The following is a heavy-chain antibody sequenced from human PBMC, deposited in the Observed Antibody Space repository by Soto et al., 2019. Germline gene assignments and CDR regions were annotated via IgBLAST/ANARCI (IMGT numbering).Heavy chain of an antibody. CDR3: SRMSKLATNDYYLDV. V-gene: IGHV4-34*01. CDR1: KECICRWS. Sequence: SLTRSLACRVDKECICRWSSCCYRQPPWKRLGWIGEFNHSGSTNYNPSLKSRVTISVDTSKNQYSLKLSSVTAADTAVYYCSRMSKLATNDYYLDVWGQGTTVTVSS. CDR2: FNHSGST. J-gene: IGHJ6*03. D-gene: IGHD6-13*01.